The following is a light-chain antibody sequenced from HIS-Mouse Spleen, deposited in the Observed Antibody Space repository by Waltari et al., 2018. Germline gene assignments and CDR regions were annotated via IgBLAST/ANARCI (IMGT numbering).Light chain of an antibody. CDR3: GTWDSSLSAWV. J-gene: IGLJ3*02. Sequence: QSVLTQPPSVSAAPGQKVTIARSGRSSNIGDTYVSWYQQLPGTAPKLLIYDNNKRPSGIPDRFSGSKSGTSATLGITGLQTGDEADYYCGTWDSSLSAWVFGGGTKLTVL. V-gene: IGLV1-51*01. CDR1: SSNIGDTY. CDR2: DNN.